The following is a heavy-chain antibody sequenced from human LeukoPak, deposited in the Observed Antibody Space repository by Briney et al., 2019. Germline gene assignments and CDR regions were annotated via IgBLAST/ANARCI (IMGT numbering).Heavy chain of an antibody. CDR2: IYYSGST. CDR1: GGSISSSSYY. D-gene: IGHD3-10*01. J-gene: IGHJ4*02. Sequence: SETLSLTCTVSGGSISSSSYYWGWIRQPPGKGLEWIGSIYYSGSTYYNPSLKSRVTISVDTSKNQLSLKLSSVTAADTAVYYCASPGLYYYGSGPLDYWGQGTLVTVSS. CDR3: ASPGLYYYGSGPLDY. V-gene: IGHV4-39*01.